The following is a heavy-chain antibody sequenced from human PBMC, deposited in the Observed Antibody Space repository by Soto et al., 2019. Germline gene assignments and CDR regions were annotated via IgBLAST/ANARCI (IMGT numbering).Heavy chain of an antibody. CDR3: ARPLAAFGGVIASDAFDI. Sequence: PGESLKISWKGSGYSFTSYWIGWVRQMPGKGLEWMGIIYPGDSDTSYSPSFQGQVTISADQSISTAYLQWSSLKSSDTAMYYCARPLAAFGGVIASDAFDIWGQGTMVTVSS. CDR1: GYSFTSYW. J-gene: IGHJ3*02. V-gene: IGHV5-51*01. D-gene: IGHD3-16*02. CDR2: IYPGDSDT.